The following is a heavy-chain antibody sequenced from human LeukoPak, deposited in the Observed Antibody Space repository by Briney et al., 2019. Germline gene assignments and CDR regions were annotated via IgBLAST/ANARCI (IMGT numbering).Heavy chain of an antibody. CDR2: VYSSGST. Sequence: PSETLSLTCTVSGGSTSGYYWSWIRQPAGKGLEWIGRVYSSGSTNYNPSFESRVTMSVDTSKNQISLRLSSVTAADTAVYYCARGSPSTAAVPASWGQGTLVTVSS. CDR1: GGSTSGYY. CDR3: ARGSPSTAAVPAS. V-gene: IGHV4-4*07. J-gene: IGHJ5*02. D-gene: IGHD6-13*01.